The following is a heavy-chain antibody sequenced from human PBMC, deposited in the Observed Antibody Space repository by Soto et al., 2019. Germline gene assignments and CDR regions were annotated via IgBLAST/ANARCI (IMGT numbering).Heavy chain of an antibody. CDR1: GVSLTSTGVG. J-gene: IGHJ4*02. D-gene: IGHD2-8*01. Sequence: QITLKESGPTLMKPTQTLTLTCTLSGVSLTSTGVGVDWIRQPPGKALEWLALIYWDDDIRYSPSLKNRRTITKDISKNQEVLTLTNMDPVDTATYYCEHRRGGPPNVWGQGSLVTVSS. CDR2: IYWDDDI. CDR3: EHRRGGPPNV. V-gene: IGHV2-5*02.